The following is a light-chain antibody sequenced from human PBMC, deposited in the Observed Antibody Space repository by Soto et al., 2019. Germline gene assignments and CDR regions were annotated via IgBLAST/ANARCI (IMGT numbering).Light chain of an antibody. Sequence: AIRMTQSPSSLSASTGDRVTITCRASQGISSYLAWYQQKPGKAPKLLIYSASTLQSGVPSRFSGSGSATEYTLTISSLHAEDFATYYCQQYDSYPWTFGQGTKVDNK. J-gene: IGKJ1*01. CDR3: QQYDSYPWT. V-gene: IGKV1-8*01. CDR1: QGISSY. CDR2: SAS.